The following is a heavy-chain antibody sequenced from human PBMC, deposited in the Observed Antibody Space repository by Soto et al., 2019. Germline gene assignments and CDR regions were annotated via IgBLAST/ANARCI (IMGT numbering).Heavy chain of an antibody. J-gene: IGHJ6*02. V-gene: IGHV4-30-4*01. Sequence: SETLSLTCTVSGGSISSGYYYWSWIRQTPGKGLEWIGYIYYSGSTYYNPSLKSRVTISVDTSKNQFSLKLSSVTAADTAVYYCARFTHYYGMDVWGQGTTVTVSS. CDR3: ARFTHYYGMDV. CDR2: IYYSGST. CDR1: GGSISSGYYY.